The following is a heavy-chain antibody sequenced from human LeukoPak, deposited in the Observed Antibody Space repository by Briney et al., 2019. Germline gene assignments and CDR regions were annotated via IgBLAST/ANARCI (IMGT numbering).Heavy chain of an antibody. CDR1: GFTFSSYS. V-gene: IGHV3-48*04. D-gene: IGHD5-12*01. CDR3: ARGLYSGPGSGKEYFQN. Sequence: GGSLRLSCAASGFTFSSYSMNWVRQAPGKGLEWVSYISSGSSTIYYADSVKGRFTISRDNAKNSLYLQMNSLRAEDTAVYYCARGLYSGPGSGKEYFQNWGQGTLVTVSS. J-gene: IGHJ1*01. CDR2: ISSGSSTI.